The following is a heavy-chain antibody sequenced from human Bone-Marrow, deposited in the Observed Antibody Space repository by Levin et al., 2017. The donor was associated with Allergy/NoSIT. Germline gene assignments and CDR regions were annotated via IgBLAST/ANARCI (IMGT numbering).Heavy chain of an antibody. J-gene: IGHJ4*02. Sequence: GGSLRLTCAASGFTFSSYGMHWVRQAPGKGLEWVAVIWFDGSNKYYADSVKGRFTISRDNSRNTLYLQMTSLRVEDTAVYYRASLTMPFDYWGQGTLVTVSS. CDR1: GFTFSSYG. D-gene: IGHD2/OR15-2a*01. V-gene: IGHV3-33*01. CDR2: IWFDGSNK. CDR3: ASLTMPFDY.